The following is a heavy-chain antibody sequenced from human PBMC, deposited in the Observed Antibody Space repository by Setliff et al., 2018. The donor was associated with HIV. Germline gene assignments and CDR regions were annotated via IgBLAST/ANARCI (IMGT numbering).Heavy chain of an antibody. Sequence: LSLTCTVSGSSISSGSYYWSWIRQPAGKGLAWIGRIYTSGSTNYNPSLKSRVTISVDTSKNQFSLKLSSVTAADTAVYYCARRTYRSPIGAFDIWGQGTMVT. CDR1: GSSISSGSYY. D-gene: IGHD6-19*01. J-gene: IGHJ3*02. V-gene: IGHV4-61*02. CDR2: IYTSGST. CDR3: ARRTYRSPIGAFDI.